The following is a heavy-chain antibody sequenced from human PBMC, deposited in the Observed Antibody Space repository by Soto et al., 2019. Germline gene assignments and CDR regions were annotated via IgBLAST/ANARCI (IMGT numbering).Heavy chain of an antibody. CDR3: ARELGQQLGHYYYYYMDV. Sequence: GGSLRLSCAASGFTFSRYWMSWVRQAPGKGLEWVANIKQDGSEKYYVDSVKGRFTISRDNAKNSLYLQMNSLRAEDTAVYYCARELGQQLGHYYYYYMDVWGKGTTVTVSS. CDR1: GFTFSRYW. D-gene: IGHD6-13*01. V-gene: IGHV3-7*01. J-gene: IGHJ6*03. CDR2: IKQDGSEK.